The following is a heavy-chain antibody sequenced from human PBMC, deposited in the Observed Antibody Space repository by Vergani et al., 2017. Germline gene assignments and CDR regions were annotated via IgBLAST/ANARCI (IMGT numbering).Heavy chain of an antibody. D-gene: IGHD5-12*01. CDR3: ARNSGYDSVIYFDY. CDR1: GYSISSGYY. CDR2: IYHSGST. Sequence: QVQLQESGPGLVKPSETLSLTCAVSGYSISSGYYWGWIRQPPGKGLEWIGSIYHSGSTYYNPSFKSRVTISVDTSKNQFSLKLSSVTAADTAVYYCARNSGYDSVIYFDYWGQGTLVTVSS. V-gene: IGHV4-38-2*01. J-gene: IGHJ4*02.